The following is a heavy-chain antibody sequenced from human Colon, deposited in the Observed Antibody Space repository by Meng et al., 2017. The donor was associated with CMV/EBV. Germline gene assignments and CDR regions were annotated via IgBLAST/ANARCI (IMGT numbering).Heavy chain of an antibody. CDR2: ICPLDGGT. CDR1: GYSFTANH. CDR3: VRESWYFDF. D-gene: IGHD6-13*01. J-gene: IGHJ4*02. Sequence: QVQLVQSGNEGKTPRAPVKVSCKTAGYSFTANHLHWVRQAPGQGLEWMGMICPLDGGTYIAQKFQDRVTLTRDTSITTAYMELSGLTSDDTAIYYCVRESWYFDFWGEGTLVTVSS. V-gene: IGHV1-2*02.